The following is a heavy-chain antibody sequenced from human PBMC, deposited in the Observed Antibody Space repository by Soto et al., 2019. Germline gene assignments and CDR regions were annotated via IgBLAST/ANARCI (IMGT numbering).Heavy chain of an antibody. CDR1: GFTFSKYA. CDR3: AKARDIVVVVAAVGFEP. Sequence: QVQLVESGGGVVQPGRSLRLSCAASGFTFSKYAMHWVRQAPGTGLEWVAVISYDENNKYYADSVKGRFTISRDNSQNTLWLQMHSLRTEDTAVYYFAKARDIVVVVAAVGFEPWGQGTLVTVSS. J-gene: IGHJ5*02. V-gene: IGHV3-30*18. CDR2: ISYDENNK. D-gene: IGHD2-15*01.